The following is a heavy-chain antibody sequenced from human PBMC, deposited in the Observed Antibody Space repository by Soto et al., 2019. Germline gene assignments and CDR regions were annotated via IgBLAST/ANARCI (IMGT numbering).Heavy chain of an antibody. Sequence: EVQLVESGGGLVKPGGSLRLSCAASGFTFSSYSMNWVRQAPGKGLEWVSSISSSSSYIYYADSVKGRFTISRDNAKNALYLQMSSLRAEDTAVYYCARGIPRIAARPYYYYYYMDVWGKGTTVTVSS. J-gene: IGHJ6*03. D-gene: IGHD6-6*01. CDR1: GFTFSSYS. CDR3: ARGIPRIAARPYYYYYYMDV. V-gene: IGHV3-21*01. CDR2: ISSSSSYI.